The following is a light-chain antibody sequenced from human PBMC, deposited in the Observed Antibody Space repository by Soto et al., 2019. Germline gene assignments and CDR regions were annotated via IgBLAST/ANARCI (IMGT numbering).Light chain of an antibody. V-gene: IGKV1-12*01. CDR3: QQVKGFPLT. J-gene: IGKJ4*01. Sequence: DIQMTQSPSYVSAFVGDRVAITCRASHDIARWLAWYQQQPGKAPRLLIYAASSLQSGVPTRFSGSGSGTDFALTITHLQPEDSAVYYCQQVKGFPLTFGGGTKVEIK. CDR1: HDIARW. CDR2: AAS.